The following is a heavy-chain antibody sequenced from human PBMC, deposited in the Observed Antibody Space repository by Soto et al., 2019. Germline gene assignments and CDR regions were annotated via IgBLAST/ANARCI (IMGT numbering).Heavy chain of an antibody. CDR2: VWYDGSSK. CDR3: ARERFLEWLLSYYYYGMDV. V-gene: IGHV3-33*01. Sequence: GGSLRLSCEASGFTFSNFGMNWVRQAPGKGLEWVARVWYDGSSKYYVDSVKGRFTISRDNSKETVYLQMNSLRAEDTAVYYCARERFLEWLLSYYYYGMDVWGQGTSVTVSS. CDR1: GFTFSNFG. D-gene: IGHD3-3*01. J-gene: IGHJ6*02.